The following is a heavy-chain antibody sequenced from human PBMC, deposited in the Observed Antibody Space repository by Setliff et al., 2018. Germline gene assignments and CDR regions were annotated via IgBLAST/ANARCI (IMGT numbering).Heavy chain of an antibody. D-gene: IGHD3-3*01. V-gene: IGHV4-59*08. Sequence: SETLSLTCAVSGGSVTSHYWSWIRQPPGKGLEWIGFIFYSGDTNSNPSLKSRVTISLDTSKNQFSLKLSSVTAADTAVYYCVRMSGFLYMDVWGKGTTVTVSS. J-gene: IGHJ6*03. CDR3: VRMSGFLYMDV. CDR2: IFYSGDT. CDR1: GGSVTSHY.